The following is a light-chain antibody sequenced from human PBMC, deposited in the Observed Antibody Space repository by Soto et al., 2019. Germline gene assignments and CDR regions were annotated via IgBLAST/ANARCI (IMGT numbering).Light chain of an antibody. CDR2: AAS. CDR1: QGIGVR. CDR3: LQVNSFPRT. J-gene: IGKJ1*01. Sequence: DIHMTHSPSSLSASIGDRVTITCRASQGIGVRLAWFQQKPGKVPQYLIEAASTLARGVPARFSGSGSGTDFILTINSLQPEDVATYYCLQVNSFPRTFGPGIKVDIX. V-gene: IGKV1-12*01.